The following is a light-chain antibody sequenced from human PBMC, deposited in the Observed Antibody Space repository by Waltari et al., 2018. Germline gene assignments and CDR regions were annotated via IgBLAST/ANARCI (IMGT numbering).Light chain of an antibody. CDR3: QQYYTTPT. CDR1: QTLFYSSNNKNY. CDR2: WAS. V-gene: IGKV4-1*01. J-gene: IGKJ1*01. Sequence: DIVMTQSPDSLAVSLGESATINCNSSQTLFYSSNNKNYLAWYQLKPGQPPKLLIFWASTRESGVPDRFSGSGSATDFTLTIDTLQAEDVAVYYCQQYYTTPTFGQGTKVEIK.